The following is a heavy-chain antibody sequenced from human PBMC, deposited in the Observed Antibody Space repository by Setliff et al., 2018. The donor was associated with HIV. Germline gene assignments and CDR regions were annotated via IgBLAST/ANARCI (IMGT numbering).Heavy chain of an antibody. J-gene: IGHJ2*01. CDR3: ARDRLDYYDSSGYLDWYFDL. D-gene: IGHD3-22*01. V-gene: IGHV4-4*08. CDR2: IYTSGGT. CDR1: GGSISSYY. Sequence: SETLSLTCTVSGGSISSYYWSWIRQPPGKGLEWIGYIYTSGGTNYNPSLKSRVTISVDTSKNQFSLKLRSVTAADTAVYYCARDRLDYYDSSGYLDWYFDLWGRGTLVTVSS.